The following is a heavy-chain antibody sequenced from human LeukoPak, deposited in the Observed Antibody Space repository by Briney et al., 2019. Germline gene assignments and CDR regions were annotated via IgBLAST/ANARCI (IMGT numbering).Heavy chain of an antibody. Sequence: GGSLRLSCAASGFTFSSYSMNWVRQAPGKGLEWVSSISSSSSYIYYADSVKGRFTISRDNAKNSLYLQMNSLRAEDTAVYYCARVRQLVGDYYYYYMDVWGKGTTVTVSS. V-gene: IGHV3-21*01. D-gene: IGHD6-6*01. CDR2: ISSSSSYI. J-gene: IGHJ6*03. CDR3: ARVRQLVGDYYYYYMDV. CDR1: GFTFSSYS.